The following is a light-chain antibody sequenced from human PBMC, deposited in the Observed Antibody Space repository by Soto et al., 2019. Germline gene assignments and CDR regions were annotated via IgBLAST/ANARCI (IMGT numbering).Light chain of an antibody. Sequence: DIQMTQSPSTLSASVGDRVTITCRASQSISSWLAWYQQKPGKAPKLLIYKASSLESGVPSRFSGSGSGTEFTLTISSLQNDDFATYYGQHYNSYSTFGQGTKLEIK. J-gene: IGKJ2*01. V-gene: IGKV1-5*03. CDR1: QSISSW. CDR3: QHYNSYST. CDR2: KAS.